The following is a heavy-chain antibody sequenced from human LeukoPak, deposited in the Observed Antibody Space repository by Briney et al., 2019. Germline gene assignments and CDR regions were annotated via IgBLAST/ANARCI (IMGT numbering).Heavy chain of an antibody. CDR3: ARSLAVTSGFDI. CDR1: GYIFGSYG. J-gene: IGHJ3*02. Sequence: GASVKVSCTASGYIFGSYGIAWVRQAPGQGFEWLGWINTDEDETAYSDKFQGRVSMTTDTPTTTATMELRGLASDDTAVYYCARSLAVTSGFDIWGQGTWVTVS. CDR2: INTDEDET. D-gene: IGHD4-11*01. V-gene: IGHV1-18*01.